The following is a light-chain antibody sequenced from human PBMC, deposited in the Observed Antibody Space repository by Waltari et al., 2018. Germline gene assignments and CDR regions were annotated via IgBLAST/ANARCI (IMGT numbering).Light chain of an antibody. Sequence: QSALTQPASVSGSPGQSITISCTGTSSDVGGYNYVSWYQQHPGKAPKLMIYDVSNRPSGVSTRFSGPKSGNTASLTISGLQAEDEADYYCSSYTSSSTLWVFGGGTKLTVL. V-gene: IGLV2-14*03. J-gene: IGLJ3*02. CDR3: SSYTSSSTLWV. CDR1: SSDVGGYNY. CDR2: DVS.